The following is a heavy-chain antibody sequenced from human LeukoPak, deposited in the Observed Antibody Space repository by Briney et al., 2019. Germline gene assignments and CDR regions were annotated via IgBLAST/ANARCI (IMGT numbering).Heavy chain of an antibody. V-gene: IGHV2-70*17. Sequence: SGPALVKPTQTLTLTCTFSGFSLTTSGMCVSWIRQPPGKALEWLARIDWDDDKFYSTSLKTRPTISKDTSKNQVVLTMTNMDPVDTATYYCARYSSGWKSFDYWGQGTLVTVSS. D-gene: IGHD6-19*01. J-gene: IGHJ4*02. CDR3: ARYSSGWKSFDY. CDR1: GFSLTTSGMC. CDR2: IDWDDDK.